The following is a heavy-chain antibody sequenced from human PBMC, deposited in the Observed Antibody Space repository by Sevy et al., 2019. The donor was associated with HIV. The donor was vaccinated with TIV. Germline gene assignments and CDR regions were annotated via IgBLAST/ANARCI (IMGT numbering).Heavy chain of an antibody. J-gene: IGHJ4*02. V-gene: IGHV4-34*01. CDR2: INRSGGT. Sequence: SETLSLTCAVSGGSFSGYYWSWIRQPPGKGLEWIGEINRSGGTNYNPSLKSRVTISGDTSKNQFSLKLSSVTAADTAMYYCARGVSDFWSGPGLWGQGTLVTVSS. CDR1: GGSFSGYY. CDR3: ARGVSDFWSGPGL. D-gene: IGHD3-3*01.